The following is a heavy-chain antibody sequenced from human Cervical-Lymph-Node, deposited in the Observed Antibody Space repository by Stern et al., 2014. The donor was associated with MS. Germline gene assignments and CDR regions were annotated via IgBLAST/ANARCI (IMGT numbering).Heavy chain of an antibody. CDR3: ARHGYGY. V-gene: IGHV4-59*08. CDR2: INYSGST. J-gene: IGHJ4*02. D-gene: IGHD1-1*01. CDR1: GGSISNYY. Sequence: QVQLVQSGPGLVKPSETLSLTCTVSGGSISNYYLSWIRQPPGKGLEWIGYINYSGSTNYNPFLKSRVTISIDTSKNQFSLKLSSVTAADTAVYYCARHGYGYWGQGTLVTVSS.